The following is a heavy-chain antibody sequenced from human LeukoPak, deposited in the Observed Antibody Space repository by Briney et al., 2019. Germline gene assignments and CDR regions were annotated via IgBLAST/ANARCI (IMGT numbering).Heavy chain of an antibody. CDR1: GGTFSSYA. Sequence: SVKVSCKASGGTFSSYAISWVRQAPGQGLEWMGRIIPIFGTANYAQKFQGRVTITTDESTSTAYMELSSLRSEDTAVYYCARRRIVASTDAFDIWGQGTMVTVSS. V-gene: IGHV1-69*05. J-gene: IGHJ3*02. D-gene: IGHD5-12*01. CDR3: ARRRIVASTDAFDI. CDR2: IIPIFGTA.